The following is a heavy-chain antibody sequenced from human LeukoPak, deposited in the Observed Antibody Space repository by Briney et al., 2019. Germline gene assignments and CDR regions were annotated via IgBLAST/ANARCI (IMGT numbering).Heavy chain of an antibody. CDR2: ISYDGSNK. J-gene: IGHJ5*02. D-gene: IGHD3-10*01. CDR3: AKDVGSGSYYEGNWFDP. CDR1: GFTFSSYG. V-gene: IGHV3-30*18. Sequence: GRSLRLSCAASGFTFSSYGMHWVRQAPGKGLEWVAVISYDGSNKYYADSVKGRFTISRDNSKNTLYLQMNSLRAEDTAVYYCAKDVGSGSYYEGNWFDPWGQATLVTVSS.